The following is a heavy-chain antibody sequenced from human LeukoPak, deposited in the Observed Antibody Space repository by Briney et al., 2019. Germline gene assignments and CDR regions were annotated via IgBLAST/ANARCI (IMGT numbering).Heavy chain of an antibody. J-gene: IGHJ4*02. Sequence: GGSLRLSCAASGFTFSNYGMHWVRQAPGKGLEWVTFIPYDGSNKYYVDSVKGRFTISRDKNTLYLQMNSLRAEDTAVYYCAKAVGKYSGGSLDYWGQGTLVTVSS. CDR2: IPYDGSNK. D-gene: IGHD1-26*01. CDR1: GFTFSNYG. V-gene: IGHV3-30*02. CDR3: AKAVGKYSGGSLDY.